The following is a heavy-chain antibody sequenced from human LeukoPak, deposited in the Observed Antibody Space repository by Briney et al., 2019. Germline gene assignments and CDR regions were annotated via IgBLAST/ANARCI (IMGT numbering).Heavy chain of an antibody. CDR3: AIERYCSSTSCSPPYYYYGMDV. Sequence: SETLSLTCAVYGGSFSDKHWSWIRQTPGKGLEWIGEVDHSGSTNYSPSLKSRVTISVDTSKNQFSLKLSSVTAADTAVYYCAIERYCSSTSCSPPYYYYGMDVRGQGTTVTVSS. V-gene: IGHV4-34*09. D-gene: IGHD2-2*01. J-gene: IGHJ6*02. CDR2: VDHSGST. CDR1: GGSFSDKH.